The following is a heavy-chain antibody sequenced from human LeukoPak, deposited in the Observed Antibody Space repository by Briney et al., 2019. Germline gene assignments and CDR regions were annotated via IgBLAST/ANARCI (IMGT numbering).Heavy chain of an antibody. J-gene: IGHJ5*01. CDR2: IYYSGST. Sequence: SETLSLTCTVSGGSISSSSYYWGWIRQPPGKGLEWIGSIYYSGSTYYNPSLKSRVTISVDTSKNQFSLKLSSVTAADTAVYYCAREIYCTGTSCYINWFDSWGQGTLVTVSS. CDR3: AREIYCTGTSCYINWFDS. D-gene: IGHD2-2*02. V-gene: IGHV4-39*07. CDR1: GGSISSSSYY.